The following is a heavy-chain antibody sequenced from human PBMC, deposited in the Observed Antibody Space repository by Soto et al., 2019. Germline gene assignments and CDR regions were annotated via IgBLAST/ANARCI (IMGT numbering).Heavy chain of an antibody. J-gene: IGHJ4*02. V-gene: IGHV3-73*02. CDR2: IRSQANNYAT. CDR1: GFSFSGYT. CDR3: TRYYSGSGFDY. D-gene: IGHD3-10*01. Sequence: EVQLVESGGGLVQPGGSLKLSCAASGFSFSGYTMHWVRQASGKGLEWVGRIRSQANNYATAYAASMKGRFTISRDESKKTAYLQMNSLKTEDTAVYYCTRYYSGSGFDYWGQGTLVTVSS.